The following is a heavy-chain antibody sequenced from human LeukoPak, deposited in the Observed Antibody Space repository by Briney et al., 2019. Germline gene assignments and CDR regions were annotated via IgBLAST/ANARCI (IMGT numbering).Heavy chain of an antibody. Sequence: KPSETLSLTCTVSGGSISRSSYYWGWIRQPPGKGLEWIGSFYYSGSTYYNPSLKSRVTISVDTSKNQFSLKLSSVTAADMAVYFCARDYGDHAFDCWGQGTLVTVSS. V-gene: IGHV4-39*01. CDR1: GGSISRSSYY. J-gene: IGHJ4*02. D-gene: IGHD4-17*01. CDR3: ARDYGDHAFDC. CDR2: FYYSGST.